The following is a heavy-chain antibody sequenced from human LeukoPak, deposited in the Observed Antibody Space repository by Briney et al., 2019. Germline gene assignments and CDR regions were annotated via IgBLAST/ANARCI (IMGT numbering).Heavy chain of an antibody. Sequence: TGGSLRLSCASSGFTFSSYAMSWVRQAPGKGLEWVSAISGSGGSTYYADSVKGRFTISRDNSKNTLYLQMNSLRAEDTAVYYCAKDAPDYYDSSGYYLSDWFDPWGQGTLVTVSS. D-gene: IGHD3-22*01. J-gene: IGHJ5*02. CDR2: ISGSGGST. V-gene: IGHV3-23*01. CDR3: AKDAPDYYDSSGYYLSDWFDP. CDR1: GFTFSSYA.